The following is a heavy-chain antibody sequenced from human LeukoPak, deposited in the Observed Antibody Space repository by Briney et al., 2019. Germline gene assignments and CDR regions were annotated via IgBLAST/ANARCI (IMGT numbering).Heavy chain of an antibody. CDR2: ISSSGSYI. CDR1: GFTFSSYS. Sequence: GGSLRLSCAASGFTFSSYSMNWVRQAPGKGLEWVSSISSSGSYIYYADSVKGRFTISRDNPKNSLYLQMNSLRAEDTAVYYCARDIGRFGELSPIDYWGQGTLVTVSS. J-gene: IGHJ4*02. V-gene: IGHV3-21*01. D-gene: IGHD3-10*01. CDR3: ARDIGRFGELSPIDY.